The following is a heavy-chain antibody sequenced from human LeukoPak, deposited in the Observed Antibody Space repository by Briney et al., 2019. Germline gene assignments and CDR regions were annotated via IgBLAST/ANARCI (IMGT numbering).Heavy chain of an antibody. Sequence: RTGGSLRLSCETSGFTFDDFAMGWVRQAPGKGLEWVSGINRNGGTTGHADSVKGRFTISRDNAENSMFLQMNDLRAADTGVYFCARDATRGGDFDHWGQGALVTVSS. D-gene: IGHD3-16*01. V-gene: IGHV3-20*04. J-gene: IGHJ4*02. CDR1: GFTFDDFA. CDR2: INRNGGTT. CDR3: ARDATRGGDFDH.